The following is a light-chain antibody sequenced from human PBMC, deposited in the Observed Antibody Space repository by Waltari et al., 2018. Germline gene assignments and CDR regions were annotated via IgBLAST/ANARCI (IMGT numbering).Light chain of an antibody. V-gene: IGKV3-11*01. J-gene: IGKJ2*02. CDR3: QQRSISCT. Sequence: IVLTQSPDTLSLSPGERATPSCWAIQGVGIYLAWYQQKPGQAPRLLIYDASKRATGIPARFSGSGSGTDFTLTISSLEPEDFAVYYCQQRSISCTFGQGTRLEI. CDR1: QGVGIY. CDR2: DAS.